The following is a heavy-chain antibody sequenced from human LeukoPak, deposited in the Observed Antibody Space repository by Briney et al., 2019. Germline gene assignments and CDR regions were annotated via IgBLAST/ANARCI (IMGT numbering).Heavy chain of an antibody. Sequence: SETLSLTCTVSGGSITTYFWSWIRQPPGKGLEWVGYIRYSVSTSYNPSLKSRVTMSVDTSKNQFSLKLSSVTAADTAVYYCAGHHPRNTVDFWGQGTLVTVSS. CDR2: IRYSVST. CDR3: AGHHPRNTVDF. D-gene: IGHD2-8*02. CDR1: GGSITTYF. V-gene: IGHV4-59*08. J-gene: IGHJ4*02.